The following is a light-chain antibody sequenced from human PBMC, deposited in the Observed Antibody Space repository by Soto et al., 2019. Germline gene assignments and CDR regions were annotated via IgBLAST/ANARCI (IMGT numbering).Light chain of an antibody. J-gene: IGLJ3*02. CDR1: SGSIANNY. CDR2: EDT. Sequence: NFMLTQQPSVSESPGKTVTISCSRSSGSIANNYVQWFQQRPGGAPTTVIYEDTLRPSGVPYRFSGSLDTSSNSASLNIYGLKPDDEADYYCQSYDGTNQVFGGGNKLTVL. V-gene: IGLV6-57*04. CDR3: QSYDGTNQV.